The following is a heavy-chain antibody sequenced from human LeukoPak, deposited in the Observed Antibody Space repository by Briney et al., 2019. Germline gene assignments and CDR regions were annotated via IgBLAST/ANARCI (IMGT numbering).Heavy chain of an antibody. CDR1: GGSISSSSYY. V-gene: IGHV4-39*07. J-gene: IGHJ6*03. Sequence: SETLSLTCTVSGGSISSSSYYWGWIRQPPGKGLEWIGSIYYSGSTYYNPSLKSRVTISVDTSKNQFSPKLTSVTAADTAVYYCARSSTTDPNHYYYYYMDVWGKGTTVTVSS. CDR2: IYYSGST. CDR3: ARSSTTDPNHYYYYYMDV. D-gene: IGHD2-2*01.